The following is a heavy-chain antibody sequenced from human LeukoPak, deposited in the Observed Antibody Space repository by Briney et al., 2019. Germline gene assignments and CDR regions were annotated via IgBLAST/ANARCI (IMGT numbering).Heavy chain of an antibody. CDR1: GFTVSSNS. Sequence: PGGSLRLSCTVSGFTVSSNSMSWVRQAPGKGLEWVSFIYSDNTHYSDSVKGRFTISRDNSKNTLYLQMNSLRAEDTAVYYCAKDLYSSSWYDWFDPWGQGTLVTVSS. CDR3: AKDLYSSSWYDWFDP. D-gene: IGHD6-13*01. V-gene: IGHV3-53*01. CDR2: IYSDNT. J-gene: IGHJ5*02.